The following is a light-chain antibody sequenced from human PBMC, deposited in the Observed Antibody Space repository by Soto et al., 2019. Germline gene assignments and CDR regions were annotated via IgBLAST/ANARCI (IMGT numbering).Light chain of an antibody. Sequence: DMQMTQSPSALSASIGDRVTITCRASQTITTYLNWYQQKPGKAPKLLIYAEFIVQSEVPSRFSDSGSGTDFTLTISSLQPEDFAPYFCQQSYTSPFNFGPGTKVDIK. CDR2: AEF. V-gene: IGKV1-39*01. J-gene: IGKJ3*01. CDR3: QQSYTSPFN. CDR1: QTITTY.